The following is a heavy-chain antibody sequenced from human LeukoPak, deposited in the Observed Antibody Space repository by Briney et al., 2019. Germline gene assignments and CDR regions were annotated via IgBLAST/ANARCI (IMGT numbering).Heavy chain of an antibody. V-gene: IGHV3-53*05. CDR3: AKDEQWLTGTYYYGMDV. D-gene: IGHD6-19*01. Sequence: GGSLRLSCAASGFTVSSNYMSWVRQAPGKGLEWVSVIYSDGRTYYADSVKGRFTISRDNSKNTLYLQMNSLRAEDTAVYYCAKDEQWLTGTYYYGMDVWGQGTTVTVSS. J-gene: IGHJ6*02. CDR2: IYSDGRT. CDR1: GFTVSSNY.